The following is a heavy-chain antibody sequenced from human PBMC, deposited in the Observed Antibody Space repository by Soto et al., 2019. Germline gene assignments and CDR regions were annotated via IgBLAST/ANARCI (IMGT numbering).Heavy chain of an antibody. CDR1: GYTFTELS. Sequence: ASVKVSCKVSGYTFTELSMHWVRQAPGKGLEWMGGFDPEDGETIYAQKFQGRVTMTEDTSTDTAYMELSSLRSEDTAVYYCATQDRSGYYYYGMDVWGQGTTVTVSS. CDR3: ATQDRSGYYYYGMDV. V-gene: IGHV1-24*01. CDR2: FDPEDGET. J-gene: IGHJ6*02. D-gene: IGHD2-15*01.